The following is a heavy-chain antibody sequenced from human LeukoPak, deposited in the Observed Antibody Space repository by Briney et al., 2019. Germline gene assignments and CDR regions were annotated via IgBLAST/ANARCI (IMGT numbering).Heavy chain of an antibody. CDR3: ARARRGIAAAGTLGY. CDR1: GYTFTSYG. D-gene: IGHD6-13*01. J-gene: IGHJ4*02. V-gene: IGHV1-18*01. Sequence: ASVKVSCKASGYTFTSYGISWVRQAPGQGLEWMGWINGYNGNTNYAQKLQGRVTMTTDTSTSTAYMEMRSLRSDDTAVYYCARARRGIAAAGTLGYWGQGTLVTVSS. CDR2: INGYNGNT.